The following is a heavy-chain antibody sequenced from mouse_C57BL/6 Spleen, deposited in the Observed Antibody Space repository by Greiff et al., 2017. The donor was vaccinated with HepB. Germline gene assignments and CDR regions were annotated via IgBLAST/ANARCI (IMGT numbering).Heavy chain of an antibody. CDR3: ASLRFTTVVATDFDY. CDR1: GYTFTSYW. V-gene: IGHV1-55*01. CDR2: IYPGSGST. Sequence: QVQLQQPGAELVKPGASVKMSCKASGYTFTSYWITWVKQRPGQGLEWIGDIYPGSGSTNYNEKFKSKATLTVDTSSSTAYMQLSSLTSEDSAVYYCASLRFTTVVATDFDYWGQGTTLTVSS. D-gene: IGHD1-1*01. J-gene: IGHJ2*01.